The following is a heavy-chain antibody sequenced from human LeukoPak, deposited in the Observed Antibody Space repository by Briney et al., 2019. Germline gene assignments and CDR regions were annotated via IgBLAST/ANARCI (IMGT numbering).Heavy chain of an antibody. CDR1: GFSFSDHY. CDR3: ARAVGRGSGAHFDY. J-gene: IGHJ4*02. CDR2: LSSRSTYA. Sequence: PGGSLRLSCAASGFSFSDHYMSWVRQAPGKGLEWISYLSSRSTYAFYADSVKGRFAISRDDAKNSLYLQMNSLRAEETAVYYCARAVGRGSGAHFDYWGQGTLVTVSS. V-gene: IGHV3-11*06. D-gene: IGHD1-26*01.